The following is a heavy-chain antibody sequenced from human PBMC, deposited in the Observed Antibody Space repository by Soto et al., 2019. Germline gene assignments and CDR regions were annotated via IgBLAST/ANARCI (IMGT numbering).Heavy chain of an antibody. J-gene: IGHJ4*02. CDR2: ISSSSSYR. D-gene: IGHD6-6*01. V-gene: IGHV3-21*01. CDR1: GFTFSGYA. CDR3: ARDLSSSSGCFDY. Sequence: PGGSLRLACAVSGFTFSGYAVTWVRQPPGKGLEWVSSISSSSSYRHYADSVKVRFTISRYNAKNSLYLQINSLRAEDTAVYYSARDLSSSSGCFDYWGQGTLVTVSS.